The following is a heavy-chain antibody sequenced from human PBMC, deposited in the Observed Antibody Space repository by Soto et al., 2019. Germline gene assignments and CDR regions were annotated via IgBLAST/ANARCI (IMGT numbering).Heavy chain of an antibody. J-gene: IGHJ6*02. D-gene: IGHD5-18*01. CDR1: AYTFAYYD. V-gene: IGHV1-8*01. CDR2: MNPASGNT. CDR3: ARAAGRGYSYGYSSGMDV. Sequence: ASVKVSCKPSAYTFAYYDINWLRQATGQGLEWLGWMNPASGNTGYGQRFQGRVTMTRDTSISTGYMELTSLRSDDTTVYYCARAAGRGYSYGYSSGMDVWGQGTTVTVSS.